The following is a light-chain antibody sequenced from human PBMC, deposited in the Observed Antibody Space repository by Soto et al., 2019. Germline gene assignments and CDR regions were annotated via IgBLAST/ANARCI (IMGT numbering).Light chain of an antibody. Sequence: QSALTQPASVSGSPGQSITISCSTTSSDFGDFNFVSWYQQHPGEAPKLLIYGVTDRPSGISSRFSGSKSGNTASLAISGLQAEDEADYYCGSYTTTGTLVFATGTKVTVL. CDR1: SSDFGDFNF. CDR2: GVT. V-gene: IGLV2-14*01. J-gene: IGLJ1*01. CDR3: GSYTTTGTLV.